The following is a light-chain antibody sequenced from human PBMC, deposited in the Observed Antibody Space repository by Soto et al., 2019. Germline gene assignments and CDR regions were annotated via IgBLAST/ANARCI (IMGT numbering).Light chain of an antibody. CDR3: QQGYSTPWT. V-gene: IGKV1-39*01. CDR1: QNINSY. CDR2: ASS. J-gene: IGKJ1*01. Sequence: DLQMTQSPASLSASVGDRVTITCRASQNINSYLHWYQQKTGKAPKLLIYASSTLQSGVPSRFSGSGSWTDFTLTLNSLQPEYFATYYCQQGYSTPWTFGQGTKVEIK.